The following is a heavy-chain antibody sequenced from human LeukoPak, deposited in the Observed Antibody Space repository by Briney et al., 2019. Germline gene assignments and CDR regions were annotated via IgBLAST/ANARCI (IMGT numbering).Heavy chain of an antibody. J-gene: IGHJ4*02. CDR1: GDSISGFY. CDR3: ARRRRGIVAAGTLVDY. V-gene: IGHV4-4*07. Sequence: PSETLSLTCTVSGDSISGFYWSWIRQAAGKGLEWLGHIYTSGSTNYNPSLKSRVTISVDTSKHQFSLKLSSVTAADTAVYYCARRRRGIVAAGTLVDYWGQGTLVTVSS. CDR2: IYTSGST. D-gene: IGHD6-13*01.